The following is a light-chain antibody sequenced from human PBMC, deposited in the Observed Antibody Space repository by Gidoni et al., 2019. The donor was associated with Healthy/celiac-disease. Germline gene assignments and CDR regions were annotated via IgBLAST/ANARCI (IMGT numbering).Light chain of an antibody. V-gene: IGKV2-28*01. J-gene: IGKJ2*01. CDR1: QSLLHSNGYNY. CDR2: LVS. Sequence: DIVMTQSPLSLPVTPGEPASISCRSSQSLLHSNGYNYLDWYLQKPGQSPQLLIYLVSNRASGVPDRFSGSGSGTDFTLKISRVEAEDVGVYYCMQASHRKTFGQGTKLEIK. CDR3: MQASHRKT.